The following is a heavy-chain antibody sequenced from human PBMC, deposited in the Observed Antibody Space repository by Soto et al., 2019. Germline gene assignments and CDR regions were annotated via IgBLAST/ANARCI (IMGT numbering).Heavy chain of an antibody. D-gene: IGHD3-10*01. Sequence: QVQLVQSGAEVKKPGASVKVSCKASGYTFTSYGISWVRQAPGQGLEWMGWISAYNGNTNYAQKLQGRVTMTTDTSTSTAYMELRSLRSDDTAVYYCARDTPYYYGSGSYYTDYYYYGMYVWGQGTTVTVSS. CDR1: GYTFTSYG. CDR2: ISAYNGNT. J-gene: IGHJ6*02. V-gene: IGHV1-18*01. CDR3: ARDTPYYYGSGSYYTDYYYYGMYV.